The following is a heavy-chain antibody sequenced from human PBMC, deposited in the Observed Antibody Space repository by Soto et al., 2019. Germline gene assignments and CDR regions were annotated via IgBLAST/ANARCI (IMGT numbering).Heavy chain of an antibody. V-gene: IGHV3-30-3*01. CDR3: AAMLRLQTFDY. J-gene: IGHJ4*02. CDR2: ISYDGSNK. D-gene: IGHD3-16*01. Sequence: GSLSLSSAASGFTFSSYAMHWVRQAPGKGLEWVAVISYDGSNKYYADSVKGRFTISRDNSKNTLYLQMNSLRAEDTAVYYCAAMLRLQTFDYWGQGTLVTVSS. CDR1: GFTFSSYA.